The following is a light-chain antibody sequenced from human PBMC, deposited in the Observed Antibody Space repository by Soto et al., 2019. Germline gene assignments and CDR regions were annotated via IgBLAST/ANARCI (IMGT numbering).Light chain of an antibody. J-gene: IGLJ2*01. Sequence: QSALTQPASVSGSPGQSITISCIGTSRDVGDYSYVSWYQQYPGKAPKLMIYDVNNRASGVSNRFSGSKSGNTASLTISGLQADDEAEYYCSSYTTASTLVFGGGTKVTVL. CDR3: SSYTTASTLV. CDR1: SRDVGDYSY. CDR2: DVN. V-gene: IGLV2-14*01.